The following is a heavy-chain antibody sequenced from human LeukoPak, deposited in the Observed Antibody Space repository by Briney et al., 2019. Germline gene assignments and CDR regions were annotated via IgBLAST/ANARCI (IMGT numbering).Heavy chain of an antibody. D-gene: IGHD6-13*01. V-gene: IGHV3-30*14. CDR3: ARVAAGGKGFDY. Sequence: PGRSLRLSCAASGFTFSVYALHWVRQAPGKGLEWVAVISNDANNKYYVDSVNGRFTISRENAKKSLYLQMNSLRAGDTAVYYCARVAAGGKGFDYWGQGTLVTVSS. J-gene: IGHJ4*02. CDR1: GFTFSVYA. CDR2: ISNDANNK.